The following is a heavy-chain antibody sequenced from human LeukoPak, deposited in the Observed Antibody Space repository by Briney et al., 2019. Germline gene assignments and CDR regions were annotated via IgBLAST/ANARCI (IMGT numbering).Heavy chain of an antibody. CDR1: GFTFSSYG. V-gene: IGHV3-73*01. D-gene: IGHD1-26*01. CDR2: IRSKANSYAT. J-gene: IGHJ6*03. CDR3: TSHPTVYYYYMDV. Sequence: GGSLRLSCAASGFTFSSYGMHRVRQASGKGLEWVGRIRSKANSYATAYAASVKGRFTISRDDSKNTAYLQMNSLKTEDTAVYYCTSHPTVYYYYMDVWGKGTTVTVSS.